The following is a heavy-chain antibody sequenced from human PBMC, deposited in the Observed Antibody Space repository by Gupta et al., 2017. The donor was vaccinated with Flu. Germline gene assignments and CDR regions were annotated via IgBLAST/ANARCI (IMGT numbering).Heavy chain of an antibody. CDR1: GFIFSSYE. V-gene: IGHV3-48*03. CDR2: ISSSVSTI. CDR3: ARSPPDFWSGYYFDY. J-gene: IGHJ4*02. Sequence: EVQLVESGGGLVQPGGSLRLSCAASGFIFSSYEMNWLRQAPGKGLEWVSYISSSVSTIYYADSVKGRFTISRDNAKNSLYLQMNSLRAEDTAVYYCARSPPDFWSGYYFDYWGQGTLVTVSS. D-gene: IGHD3-3*01.